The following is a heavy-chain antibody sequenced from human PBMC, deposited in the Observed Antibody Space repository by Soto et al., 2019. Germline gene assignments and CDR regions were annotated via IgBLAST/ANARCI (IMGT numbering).Heavy chain of an antibody. CDR2: ISSSSSYI. D-gene: IGHD3-3*01. CDR3: ARGPYWSGSLGWFDP. V-gene: IGHV3-21*01. CDR1: GFTFSGYS. J-gene: IGHJ5*02. Sequence: NPGGSLRLSGAAGGFTFSGYSRNWVRQAPGKGLEWVSSISSSSSYIYYADSVKGRFTISRDNAKNSLYLQMNSLRAEDTAVYYCARGPYWSGSLGWFDPWGQGTLLTVSS.